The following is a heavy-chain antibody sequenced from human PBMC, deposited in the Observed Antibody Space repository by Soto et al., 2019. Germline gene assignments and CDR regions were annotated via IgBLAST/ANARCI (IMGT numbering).Heavy chain of an antibody. D-gene: IGHD2-15*01. CDR2: INSDGSST. V-gene: IGHV3-74*01. J-gene: IGHJ5*02. CDR1: GFTFSSYW. CDR3: ASGYCSGGSCFLPANLNWFDP. Sequence: EVQLVESGGGLVQPGGSLRLSCAASGFTFSSYWMHWVRQAPGKGLVWVSRINSDGSSTSYADSVKGRFTISRDNAKITLYLQMNSLRAEDTAVYYCASGYCSGGSCFLPANLNWFDPWGQGTLVTVSS.